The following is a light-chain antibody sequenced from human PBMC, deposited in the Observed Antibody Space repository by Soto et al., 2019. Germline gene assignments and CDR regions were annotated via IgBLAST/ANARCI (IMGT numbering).Light chain of an antibody. J-gene: IGLJ1*01. Sequence: QSALTQPASVSGSPGQSITISCTGTSSDINTYIYISWYQQHPGKAPKLIIYDVTNRPPGVSNRFSGSKSGNTASLTISGLQAEDEADSYCSSYTISTLVFATGTKLTVL. CDR2: DVT. V-gene: IGLV2-14*03. CDR3: SSYTISTLV. CDR1: SSDINTYIY.